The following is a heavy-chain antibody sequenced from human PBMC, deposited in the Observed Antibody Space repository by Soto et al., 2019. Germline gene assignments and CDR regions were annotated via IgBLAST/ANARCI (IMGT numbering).Heavy chain of an antibody. V-gene: IGHV3-33*01. CDR1: GFTFNNYA. J-gene: IGHJ6*03. Sequence: PGGSLRLSCEASGFTFNNYAMHWVRQAPGKGLEWVALIWYDGNNKYYADSVKGRFTVSRDNSKNTLYLQMNGLRAEDTAVFFCARAGGSGPSLPAYYYYYMDVWGKGTTVTVSS. CDR2: IWYDGNNK. D-gene: IGHD3-10*01. CDR3: ARAGGSGPSLPAYYYYYMDV.